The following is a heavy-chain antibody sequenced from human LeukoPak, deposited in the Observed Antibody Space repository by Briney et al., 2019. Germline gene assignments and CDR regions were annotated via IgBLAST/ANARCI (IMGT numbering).Heavy chain of an antibody. CDR1: GFTFSRHG. V-gene: IGHV3-30*18. Sequence: GGSLRLSCAASGFTFSRHGMHWVRQAPGKGLEWVAVISYDGSNKYYADSVKGRFTISRDNSKNTLYLQMNSLRAEDTAVYYCAKDGLRSPNDAFDIWGQGTMVTVSS. CDR3: AKDGLRSPNDAFDI. D-gene: IGHD5-24*01. CDR2: ISYDGSNK. J-gene: IGHJ3*02.